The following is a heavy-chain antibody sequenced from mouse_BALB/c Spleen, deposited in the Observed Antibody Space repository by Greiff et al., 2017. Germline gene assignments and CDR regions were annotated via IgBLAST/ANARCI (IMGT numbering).Heavy chain of an antibody. CDR3: ARWVLRYPHYAMDY. J-gene: IGHJ4*01. CDR2: ILPGSGST. Sequence: QVQLQQSGAELMKPGASVKISCKATGYTFSSYWIEWVKQRPGHGLEWIGEILPGSGSTNYNEKFKGKATFTADTSSNTAYMQLSSLTSEDSAVYYCARWVLRYPHYAMDYWGQGTSVTVSS. V-gene: IGHV1-9*01. CDR1: GYTFSSYW. D-gene: IGHD1-1*01.